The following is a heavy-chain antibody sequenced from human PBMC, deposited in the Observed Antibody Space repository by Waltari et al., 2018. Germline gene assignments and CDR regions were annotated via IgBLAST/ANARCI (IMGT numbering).Heavy chain of an antibody. V-gene: IGHV3-NL1*01. Sequence: VQLVETGGGLVQPGGSLRLSCAASGFTFSSYAMQWVRQAPGKGLEWISAINSGGGSTYYADSVKGRFTISRDNSKNTLSLQMNSLRAEDTAVYYCAKDVLKYSGYSKGLDYWGQGVLVTVSS. D-gene: IGHD4-4*01. CDR2: INSGGGST. CDR3: AKDVLKYSGYSKGLDY. CDR1: GFTFSSYA. J-gene: IGHJ4*02.